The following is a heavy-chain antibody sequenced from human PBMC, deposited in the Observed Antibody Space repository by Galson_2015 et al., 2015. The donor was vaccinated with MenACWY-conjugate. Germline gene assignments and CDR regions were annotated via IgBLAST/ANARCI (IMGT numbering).Heavy chain of an antibody. Sequence: SLRLSCAASGFTFSSYAMHWVRQAPGKGLEYVSAISSNGGSTYYANSVKGRFTISRDNSKNTLYLQMGSLRAEDMAVYYCASLGPRRGGFDYWGQGTLVTVSS. V-gene: IGHV3-64*01. CDR1: GFTFSSYA. CDR3: ASLGPRRGGFDY. CDR2: ISSNGGST. J-gene: IGHJ4*02.